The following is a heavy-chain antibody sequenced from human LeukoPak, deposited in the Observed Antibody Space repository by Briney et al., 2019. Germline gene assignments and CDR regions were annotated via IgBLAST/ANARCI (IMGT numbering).Heavy chain of an antibody. V-gene: IGHV4-59*10. CDR3: AGYSYGRPDY. CDR2: IYGSGST. Sequence: PSEPLSLTCIVYGGSMNSFYWSWIRQPAGKGLEWIGRIYGSGSTNYNPSLKSRVTMSVDTSKNQFSLRLSSLTAADTAVYYCAGYSYGRPDYWGPGILVTVSS. J-gene: IGHJ4*02. D-gene: IGHD5-18*01. CDR1: GGSMNSFY.